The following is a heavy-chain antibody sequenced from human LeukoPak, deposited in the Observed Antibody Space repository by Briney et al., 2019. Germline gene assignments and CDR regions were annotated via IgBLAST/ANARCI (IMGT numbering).Heavy chain of an antibody. V-gene: IGHV3-21*01. J-gene: IGHJ1*01. Sequence: VRSLRLSCAASGFTFSSDSMNWVRQAPGKGLEWVSSICISSSYIDYADSVKRRSTISRDNDKNSLYLQMNSLRAEDTAVYYCAREYCSSTSCSADYFQHWGQGTLVTVSS. CDR1: GFTFSSDS. D-gene: IGHD2-2*01. CDR2: ICISSSYI. CDR3: AREYCSSTSCSADYFQH.